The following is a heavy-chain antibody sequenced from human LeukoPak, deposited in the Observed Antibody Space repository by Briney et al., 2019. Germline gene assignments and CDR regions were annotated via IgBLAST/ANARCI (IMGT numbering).Heavy chain of an antibody. V-gene: IGHV4-4*07. J-gene: IGHJ3*02. D-gene: IGHD3-16*01. Sequence: SETLSLTCTVSGGSISSYYWSWIRQPAGKGLEWIGRIYTSGSTNYNPSLKSRVTMSVDTSKNQFSLKLSSVTAADTAVYYCARDPTPVYDYVWGSWGFDIWGQGTMVTVSS. CDR3: ARDPTPVYDYVWGSWGFDI. CDR2: IYTSGST. CDR1: GGSISSYY.